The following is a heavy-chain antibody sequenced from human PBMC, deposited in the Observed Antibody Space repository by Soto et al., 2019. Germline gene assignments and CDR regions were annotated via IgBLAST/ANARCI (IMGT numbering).Heavy chain of an antibody. D-gene: IGHD6-19*01. J-gene: IGHJ4*02. CDR2: ISAYNGNT. V-gene: IGHV1-18*01. Sequence: GASVKVSCKASGYTLTIYGLSWVRQSPGQGLEWMGWISAYNGNTNYAQKLQGRVTMTTDTSTSTAYMELRSLRSDDTALDYCERCVLHGWTLFEYWGQGSLVTVS. CDR1: GYTLTIYG. CDR3: ERCVLHGWTLFEY.